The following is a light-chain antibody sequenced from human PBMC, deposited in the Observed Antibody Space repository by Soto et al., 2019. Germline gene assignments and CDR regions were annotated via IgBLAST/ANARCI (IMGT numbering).Light chain of an antibody. CDR2: DVS. J-gene: IGLJ2*01. Sequence: QSVLTQPRSVSGSPGQSVTISCTGTSNDVGGYNFVSWYQQHPGKVPKLFIYDVSRRPSGVLDRFSGSKSGNTASLTISGLQAEDEADYYCSSYAGSYTLVFGGGTKVTVL. CDR3: SSYAGSYTLV. CDR1: SNDVGGYNF. V-gene: IGLV2-11*01.